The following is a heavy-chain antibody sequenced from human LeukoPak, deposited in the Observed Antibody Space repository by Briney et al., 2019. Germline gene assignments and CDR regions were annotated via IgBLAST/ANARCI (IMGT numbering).Heavy chain of an antibody. J-gene: IGHJ3*02. CDR1: GGSFSSGGYY. CDR3: ARLSVDPYAFDI. CDR2: IYYSGST. V-gene: IGHV4-31*03. D-gene: IGHD4-23*01. Sequence: SQTLSLTCTVSGGSFSSGGYYWSWIRQHPGKGLEWIGYIYYSGSTYYNPSLKSRVTISVDTSKNQFSLKLSSVTAADTAVYYCARLSVDPYAFDIWGQGTMVTVSS.